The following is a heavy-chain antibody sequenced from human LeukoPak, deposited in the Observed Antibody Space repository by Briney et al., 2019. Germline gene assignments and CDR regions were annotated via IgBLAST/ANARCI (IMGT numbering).Heavy chain of an antibody. CDR3: AKINHKWDIFDS. Sequence: QPGGSLRLSSAASGFIFSDYAMHWGRQAPGKGLEWVAFIRFDGSNKFYVDSVKGRFTISRDNSKNTLYLQMSSLRTEDTAVYYCAKINHKWDIFDSWGRGTLVTVS. V-gene: IGHV3-30*02. J-gene: IGHJ4*02. CDR2: IRFDGSNK. CDR1: GFIFSDYA. D-gene: IGHD1-26*01.